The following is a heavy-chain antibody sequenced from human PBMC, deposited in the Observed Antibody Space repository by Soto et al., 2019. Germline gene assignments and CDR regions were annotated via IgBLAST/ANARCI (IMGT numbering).Heavy chain of an antibody. CDR3: AKWQGSQYFDWRVDY. CDR2: ISGSGGNT. CDR1: GFPFSSYA. D-gene: IGHD3-9*01. V-gene: IGHV3-23*01. Sequence: EVQLLESGGGLGQGGGSLRLSCAASGFPFSSYAMNWVRQAPGKGLEWVSGISGSGGNTYYADSVRGRFTISRDNSKNTLYLQMNSLRAEDTAVYYCAKWQGSQYFDWRVDYWGQGTLVTVSS. J-gene: IGHJ4*02.